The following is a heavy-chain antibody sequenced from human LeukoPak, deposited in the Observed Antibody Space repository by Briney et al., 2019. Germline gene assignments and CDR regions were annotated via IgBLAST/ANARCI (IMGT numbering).Heavy chain of an antibody. CDR2: IYTSGST. CDR1: GGSISSYY. Sequence: PSETLSLTCTVSGGSISSYYWSWIRQPAGKGLEWIGRIYTSGSTHYNPSLKSRVTISLDKSKNQFSLKLSSVTAAYTAVYFCAREQYNDSSGRILWGQGTLVTVSS. D-gene: IGHD3-22*01. CDR3: AREQYNDSSGRIL. V-gene: IGHV4-4*07. J-gene: IGHJ4*02.